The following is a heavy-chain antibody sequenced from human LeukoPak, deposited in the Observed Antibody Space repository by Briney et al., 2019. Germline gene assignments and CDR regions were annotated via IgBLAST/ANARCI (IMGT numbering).Heavy chain of an antibody. J-gene: IGHJ3*02. V-gene: IGHV3-30*02. CDR3: ASEWELRAFDI. CDR1: GFTFSSYG. CDR2: IRYEGSSK. D-gene: IGHD1-26*01. Sequence: SGGSLRLSCAASGFTFSSYGMHWVRQAPGKGLEWVTFIRYEGSSKYYADSVKGRFTISRDNSKNTLYLQMNSLRAEDTAVYYCASEWELRAFDIWGQGTMVTVSS.